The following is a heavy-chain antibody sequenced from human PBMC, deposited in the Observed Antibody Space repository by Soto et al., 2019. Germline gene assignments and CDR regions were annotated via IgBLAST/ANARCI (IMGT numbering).Heavy chain of an antibody. J-gene: IGHJ6*04. CDR3: ARVGYYGSGSYLMDV. CDR1: GGSISSGGYY. CDR2: IYYSGST. V-gene: IGHV4-31*03. Sequence: VQLQESGPGLVKPSQTLSLTCTVSGGSISSGGYYWSWIRQHPGKGLEWIGYIYYSGSTYYNPSLKIRFTISVDTSKNQFSLKLSSVTAADTAVYYCARVGYYGSGSYLMDVWGKGTTVTVSS. D-gene: IGHD3-10*01.